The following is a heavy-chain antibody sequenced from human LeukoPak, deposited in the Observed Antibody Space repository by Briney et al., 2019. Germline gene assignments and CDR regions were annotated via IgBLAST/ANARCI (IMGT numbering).Heavy chain of an antibody. CDR3: ARLYMLTAGEGFDY. J-gene: IGHJ4*02. Sequence: ASVKVSCKASGYTFTSYDINWVRQATGQGLEWMGWINPNSGGTNYAQKFQGRVTMTRDTSISTAYMELSRLTSDDTAVYYCARLYMLTAGEGFDYWGQGTLVTVSS. D-gene: IGHD2-21*02. CDR2: INPNSGGT. CDR1: GYTFTSYD. V-gene: IGHV1-2*02.